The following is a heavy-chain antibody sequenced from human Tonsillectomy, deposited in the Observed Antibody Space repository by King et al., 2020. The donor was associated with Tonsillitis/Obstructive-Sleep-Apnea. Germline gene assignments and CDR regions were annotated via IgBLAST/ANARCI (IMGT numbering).Heavy chain of an antibody. J-gene: IGHJ4*02. V-gene: IGHV3-30*03. CDR1: GFTFRSYG. CDR3: ARGCGTGNCFYFDH. Sequence: VQLVESGGGVVQPGRSLRLSCAASGFTFRSYGMHWVRQAPGKGPEWLAVISYDETRKYYGDSAKGRFTVSRDNSKSTLYLQVNSLRTEDTAVYYCARGCGTGNCFYFDHWGQGTLVTVSS. D-gene: IGHD2-21*01. CDR2: ISYDETRK.